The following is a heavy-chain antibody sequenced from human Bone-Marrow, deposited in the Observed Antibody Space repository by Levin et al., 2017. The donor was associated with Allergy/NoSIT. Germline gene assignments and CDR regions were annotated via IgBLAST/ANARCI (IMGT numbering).Heavy chain of an antibody. V-gene: IGHV3-9*01. CDR2: ISWNSGSI. D-gene: IGHD2-2*01. Sequence: GGSLRLSCAASGFTFDDYAMHWFRQAPGKGLEWVSGISWNSGSIGYADSVKGRFTISRDNAKNSLYLQMNSLRAEDTALYYCAKGEPFGYCSSTSCYPTGWGQGTLVTVSS. J-gene: IGHJ4*02. CDR3: AKGEPFGYCSSTSCYPTG. CDR1: GFTFDDYA.